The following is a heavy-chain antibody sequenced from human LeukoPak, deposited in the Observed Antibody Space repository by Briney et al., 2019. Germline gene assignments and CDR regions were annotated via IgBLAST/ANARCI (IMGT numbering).Heavy chain of an antibody. CDR3: ARGARHYYDSSGYYPRGYYYYYMDV. V-gene: IGHV4-4*08. Sequence: SETLSLTCTVSGGSTSSYYWSWIRQPPGKGLEWIGYIYTSGSTNYNPSLKSRVTMSVDTSKNQFSLKLSSVTAADTAVYYCARGARHYYDSSGYYPRGYYYYYMDVWGKGTTVTVSS. J-gene: IGHJ6*03. CDR2: IYTSGST. CDR1: GGSTSSYY. D-gene: IGHD3-22*01.